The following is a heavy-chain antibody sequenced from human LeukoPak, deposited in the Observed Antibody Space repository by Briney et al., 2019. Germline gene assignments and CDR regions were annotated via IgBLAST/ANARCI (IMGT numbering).Heavy chain of an antibody. D-gene: IGHD4-17*01. CDR3: AKDRAYGDCYFDY. CDR2: INPNSGGT. CDR1: GYTFTGYY. V-gene: IGHV1-2*02. Sequence: GASVKVSCKASGYTFTGYYMHWVRQAPGQGLEWMGWINPNSGGTNYAQKFQGRVTMTRDTSISTAYMELSRLRAEDTAVYYCAKDRAYGDCYFDYWGQGTLVTVSS. J-gene: IGHJ4*02.